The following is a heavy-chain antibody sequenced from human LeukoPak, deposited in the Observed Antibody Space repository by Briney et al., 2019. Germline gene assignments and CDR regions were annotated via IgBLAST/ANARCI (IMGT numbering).Heavy chain of an antibody. D-gene: IGHD6-13*01. CDR1: GGSISSYY. CDR3: AREAAAGTFPH. Sequence: SETLSLTCTVSGGSISSYYWSWIRQPPGKGLEWVGFIYYSGSPNYNPSLKSRVTISVDTSKSQFSLKLSSVTTTDTAVYYCAREAAAGTFPHWGQGTLVTVPA. CDR2: IYYSGSP. V-gene: IGHV4-59*13. J-gene: IGHJ1*01.